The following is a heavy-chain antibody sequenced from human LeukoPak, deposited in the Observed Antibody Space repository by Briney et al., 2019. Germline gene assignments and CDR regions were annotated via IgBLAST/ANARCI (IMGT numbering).Heavy chain of an antibody. CDR2: INPSGTDS. D-gene: IGHD6-6*01. Sequence: ASVKVSCKASGYTFTGYYMHWVRQAPGQGLEWMGIINPSGTDSNYAQKFQGRVTMTRDMSTSTVNMELSILRSEDTAVYYCARRGFPSIAARNKRHWFDPWGQGTLVTVSS. V-gene: IGHV1-46*01. CDR3: ARRGFPSIAARNKRHWFDP. J-gene: IGHJ5*02. CDR1: GYTFTGYY.